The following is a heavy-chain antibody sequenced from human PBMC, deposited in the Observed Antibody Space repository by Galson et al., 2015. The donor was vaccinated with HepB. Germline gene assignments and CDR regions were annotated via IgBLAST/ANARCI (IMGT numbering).Heavy chain of an antibody. CDR3: AKASGYCSSTSCYPTNYYYYMDV. J-gene: IGHJ6*03. V-gene: IGHV1-2*02. Sequence: SVKVSCKASGYTFTGYYMHWVRQAPGQGLEWMGWINPNSGGTNYAQKFQGRVTMTRDTSTSTAYMELSRLRSDDTAVYYCAKASGYCSSTSCYPTNYYYYMDVWGKGTTVTVSS. CDR1: GYTFTGYY. D-gene: IGHD2-2*01. CDR2: INPNSGGT.